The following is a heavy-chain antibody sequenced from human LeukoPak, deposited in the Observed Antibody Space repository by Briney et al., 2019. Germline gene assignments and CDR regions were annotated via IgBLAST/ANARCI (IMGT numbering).Heavy chain of an antibody. CDR3: ARGDTIWSGYYGHDY. V-gene: IGHV1-18*01. Sequence: GASVKVSCKASDYNFTCYGISWVRQAPGQGLEWMGWISAYNGNTNYAQKLQGRVTMTTDTSTSTAYMELRSLRSDDTAVYYCARGDTIWSGYYGHDYWGQGTLVTVSS. D-gene: IGHD3-3*01. J-gene: IGHJ4*02. CDR1: DYNFTCYG. CDR2: ISAYNGNT.